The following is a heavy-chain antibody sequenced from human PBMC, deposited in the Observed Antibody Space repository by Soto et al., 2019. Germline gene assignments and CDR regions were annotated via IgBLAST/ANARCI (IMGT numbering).Heavy chain of an antibody. J-gene: IGHJ3*02. D-gene: IGHD1-26*01. Sequence: QVQLVQSGAEVKKPGSSVKVSCKASGGTFSSYAISWVRQAPGQGLEWMGGIIPIFGTANYAQKFQGRVTITATEPTSKASMGWGTLKPKDTAGNSGPELVGPPFPPRHVVLNIWGQGKMAPV. CDR1: GGTFSSYA. CDR2: IIPIFGTA. CDR3: PELVGPPFPPRHVVLNI. V-gene: IGHV1-69*01.